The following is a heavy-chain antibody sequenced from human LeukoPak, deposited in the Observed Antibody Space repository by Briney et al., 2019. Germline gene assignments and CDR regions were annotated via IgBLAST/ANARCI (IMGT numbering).Heavy chain of an antibody. CDR3: ARDLFLEYSSPYYYYYYGMDV. CDR2: INPNSGGT. V-gene: IGHV1-2*02. CDR1: GYTFTGYY. J-gene: IGHJ6*02. D-gene: IGHD6-6*01. Sequence: ASVKVSCKASGYTFTGYYMHWVRQAPGQGLEWMGWINPNSGGTNYAQKFQGRVTMTRDTSISTAYMELSGLRSDDTAVYYCARDLFLEYSSPYYYYYYGMDVWGQGTTVTVSS.